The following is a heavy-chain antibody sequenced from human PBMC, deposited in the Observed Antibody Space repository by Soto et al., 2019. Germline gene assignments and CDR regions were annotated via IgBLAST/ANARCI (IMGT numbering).Heavy chain of an antibody. J-gene: IGHJ4*02. CDR2: ISGSGGGK. CDR1: GFTFSTSA. D-gene: IGHD7-27*01. CDR3: ARNWGIFDY. Sequence: GGSLILSCEASGFTFSTSAMSWVRQAPGKGLEWVSTISGSGGGKYYADSVNGRFTISGDNSKNTLFLQMNSLRAEDTALYHCARNWGIFDYWGQGTLVTVSS. V-gene: IGHV3-23*01.